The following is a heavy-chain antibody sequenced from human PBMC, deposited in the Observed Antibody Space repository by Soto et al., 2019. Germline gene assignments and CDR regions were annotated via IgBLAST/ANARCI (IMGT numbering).Heavy chain of an antibody. CDR2: INHSGST. J-gene: IGHJ5*02. CDR1: GGSFSGYY. Sequence: SETLSLTCSVYGGSFSGYYWSWIRQPPGKGLEWIGEINHSGSTNYNPSLKSRVTISVDTSKNQFSLKLSSVTAADTAVYYCARGRNWNYGTNWFDPWGQGTLVTVSS. CDR3: ARGRNWNYGTNWFDP. D-gene: IGHD1-7*01. V-gene: IGHV4-34*01.